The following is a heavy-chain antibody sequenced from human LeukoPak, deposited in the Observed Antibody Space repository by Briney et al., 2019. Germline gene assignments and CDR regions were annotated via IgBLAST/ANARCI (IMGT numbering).Heavy chain of an antibody. D-gene: IGHD3-16*02. V-gene: IGHV1-8*01. CDR3: ARVYDYVWGSYRYNPDAFDI. Sequence: GASVKVSCKASGYTFTSYDINWVRQATGQGLEWMGWMNPNSGNTGYAQKFQGRVTMTRNTSISTAYMELSSLRSEDTAVYYCARVYDYVWGSYRYNPDAFDIWGQGTMVTVSS. J-gene: IGHJ3*02. CDR1: GYTFTSYD. CDR2: MNPNSGNT.